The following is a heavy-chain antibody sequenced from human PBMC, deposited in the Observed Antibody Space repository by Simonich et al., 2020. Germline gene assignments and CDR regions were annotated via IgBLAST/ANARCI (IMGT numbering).Heavy chain of an antibody. CDR3: ARLPDY. CDR2: IYYSGST. V-gene: IGHV4-59*08. CDR1: GGSISSYY. Sequence: QVQLQESGPGLVKPSETLSLTCTVSGGSISSYYWIWIRQPPGKGLECIGYIYYSGSTNYNPSLKSRVTISVDTSKNQFSLKLSSVTAADTAVYYCARLPDYWGQGTLVTVSS. J-gene: IGHJ4*02.